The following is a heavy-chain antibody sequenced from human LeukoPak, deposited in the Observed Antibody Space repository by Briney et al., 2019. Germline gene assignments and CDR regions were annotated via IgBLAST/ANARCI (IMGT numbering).Heavy chain of an antibody. J-gene: IGHJ6*03. Sequence: PSETLSLTCTVSDDSITTSSYYWGWIRQPPGKGLDWIGSVYYTGTTYDNPSLKSLVSISVDTSKNQFSLRRNSPTATDTAVYFCARHHAHYFYYMAVWGKGTTVIVSS. CDR3: ARHHAHYFYYMAV. V-gene: IGHV4-39*01. CDR2: VYYTGTT. CDR1: DDSITTSSYY.